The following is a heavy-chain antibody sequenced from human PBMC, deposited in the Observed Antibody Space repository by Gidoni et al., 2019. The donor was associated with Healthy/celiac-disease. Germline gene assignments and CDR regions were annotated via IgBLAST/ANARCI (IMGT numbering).Heavy chain of an antibody. D-gene: IGHD3-9*01. CDR3: ARGYYDILTGPGAFDI. CDR2: IYYSGST. V-gene: IGHV4-59*01. CDR1: GGSISSYY. Sequence: QVQLQESGPGLVKPSETLSLTCTVSGGSISSYYWSWIRQPPGKGLEWIGYIYYSGSTNYNPSLKSRVTISVDTSKNQFSLKLSSVTAADTAVYYCARGYYDILTGPGAFDIWGQGTMVTVSS. J-gene: IGHJ3*02.